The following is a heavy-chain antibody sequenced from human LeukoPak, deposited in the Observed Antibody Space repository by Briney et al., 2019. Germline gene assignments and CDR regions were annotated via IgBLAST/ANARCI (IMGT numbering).Heavy chain of an antibody. CDR1: GYTFTDHY. Sequence: ASVKVSCKTSGYTFTDHYIHWVRQAPGQGLEWMGWINPNSGGTNYAQVFQGRVTVARDTSISTAYMELSRLRSDDTAVYYCARDVSGSYRMWGQGTLVTVSS. J-gene: IGHJ4*02. D-gene: IGHD1-26*01. V-gene: IGHV1-2*02. CDR2: INPNSGGT. CDR3: ARDVSGSYRM.